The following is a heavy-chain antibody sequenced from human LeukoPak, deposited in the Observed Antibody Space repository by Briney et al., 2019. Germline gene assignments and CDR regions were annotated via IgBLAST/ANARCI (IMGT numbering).Heavy chain of an antibody. Sequence: SETLSLTCTVSGGSISSYYWSWIRQPAGKGLEWIGRIYTSGSTNYNPSLKSRVTMSVDTSKNQFSLKLSSVTAADTAVYYCARDNDILTGYYNGKDNYSFDYWGQGTLVTVSS. D-gene: IGHD3-9*01. CDR2: IYTSGST. CDR1: GGSISSYY. J-gene: IGHJ4*02. CDR3: ARDNDILTGYYNGKDNYSFDY. V-gene: IGHV4-4*07.